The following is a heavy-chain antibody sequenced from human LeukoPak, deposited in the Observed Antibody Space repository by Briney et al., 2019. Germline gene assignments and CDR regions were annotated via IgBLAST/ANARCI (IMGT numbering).Heavy chain of an antibody. CDR2: SSSTI. CDR3: ARVPTAYSSSSEYYGMDV. J-gene: IGHJ6*02. D-gene: IGHD6-6*01. V-gene: IGHV3-48*02. Sequence: SSSTIYYADSVKGRFTISRDNAKNSLYLQMNSLRDEDTAVYYCARVPTAYSSSSEYYGMDVWGQGTTVTVSS.